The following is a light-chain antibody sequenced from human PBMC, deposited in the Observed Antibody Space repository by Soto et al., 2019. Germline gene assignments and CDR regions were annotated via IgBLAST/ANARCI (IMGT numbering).Light chain of an antibody. V-gene: IGLV1-51*01. CDR1: NSNIGNNY. J-gene: IGLJ3*02. CDR2: DND. Sequence: QSVLTQPPSVSAAPGQRVTISCSGSNSNIGNNYVSWFQQLPGTAPKLLIIDNDKRPSGIPDRFSGSRSGTSATLGITGLQNGDEADYYCGTWDNILRGWVFGGGTKVTVL. CDR3: GTWDNILRGWV.